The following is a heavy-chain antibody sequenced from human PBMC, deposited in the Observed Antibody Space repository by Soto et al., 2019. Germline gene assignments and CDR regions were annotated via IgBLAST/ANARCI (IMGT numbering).Heavy chain of an antibody. V-gene: IGHV3-23*01. CDR1: GFTFSSYA. D-gene: IGHD3-10*01. Sequence: PGGSLRLSCAASGFTFSSYAMSWVRQAPGKGLEWVSAISGSGGRTYYADSVKGRFTISRDNSKNTLYLQMNSLRAEDAAVYYCASGWFGELPYFDYWRQGTLVTVSS. J-gene: IGHJ4*02. CDR2: ISGSGGRT. CDR3: ASGWFGELPYFDY.